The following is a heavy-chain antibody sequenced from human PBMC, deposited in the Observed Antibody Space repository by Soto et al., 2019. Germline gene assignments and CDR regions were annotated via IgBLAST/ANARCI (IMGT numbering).Heavy chain of an antibody. J-gene: IGHJ6*03. CDR1: GFTFRSYR. D-gene: IGHD3-3*01. CDR3: VRVRDFWSGSHPYFYYMDV. V-gene: IGHV3-7*01. Sequence: EVQLMESGGGLVQPGGSLRLSCAASGFTFRSYRMSWVRQAPGKGLEWAANIKEDGSEKNYGGSVKGRFTISRDNAQKSQYLQMNSLRVEDTAVYYCVRVRDFWSGSHPYFYYMDVWGKGTTVNVSS. CDR2: IKEDGSEK.